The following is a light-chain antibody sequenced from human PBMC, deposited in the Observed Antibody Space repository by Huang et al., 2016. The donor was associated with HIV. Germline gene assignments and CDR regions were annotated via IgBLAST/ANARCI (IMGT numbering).Light chain of an antibody. CDR3: HQYYTLPRT. CDR2: GAS. V-gene: IGKV3-15*01. CDR1: QTVSEH. J-gene: IGKJ1*01. Sequence: EILLTQSPATLSVSPGARATLSCRASQTVSEHLAWFQQRPGQAPRLLIYGASNRATGIPARFSGRGSGTEFRLTITNLQSDDFALYFCHQYYTLPRTFGQGTKVEIK.